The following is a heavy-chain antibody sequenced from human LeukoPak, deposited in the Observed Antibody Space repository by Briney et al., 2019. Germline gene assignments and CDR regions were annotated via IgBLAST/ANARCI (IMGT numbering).Heavy chain of an antibody. D-gene: IGHD1-26*01. J-gene: IGHJ5*02. CDR2: ISYDGSNK. Sequence: PGRSLRLSCAASGFTFSSYAMHWVRQAPGKGLEWVAVISYDGSNKYYADSVKGRFTISRDNSKNTLYLQMNSLRAEDTAVYYCARETPELSPRNWFDPWGQGTLVTVSS. V-gene: IGHV3-30-3*01. CDR3: ARETPELSPRNWFDP. CDR1: GFTFSSYA.